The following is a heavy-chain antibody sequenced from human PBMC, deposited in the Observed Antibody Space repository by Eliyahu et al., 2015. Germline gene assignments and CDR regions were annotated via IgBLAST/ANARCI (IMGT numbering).Heavy chain of an antibody. Sequence: EVQLVESGGGLVQXGGSLRLXCAASGFSLSSYEMNWVRQAPGKGLEWVSYISSSGDTIYYAASVKGRFTISRDNAKNSLYLQMNSLRAEDTAVYYCARESWPYYFDFWGQGTLVTVSS. CDR2: ISSSGDTI. J-gene: IGHJ4*02. CDR3: ARESWPYYFDF. CDR1: GFSLSSYE. V-gene: IGHV3-48*03.